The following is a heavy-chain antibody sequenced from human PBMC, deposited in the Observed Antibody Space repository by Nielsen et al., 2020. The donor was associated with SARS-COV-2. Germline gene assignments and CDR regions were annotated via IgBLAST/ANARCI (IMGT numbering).Heavy chain of an antibody. J-gene: IGHJ3*02. V-gene: IGHV3-11*01. D-gene: IGHD2-21*01. Sequence: GESLKISCAASGFTFSDAYMSWIRQAPGKGLEWVSYISNRGTTIYYADSVKGRFTISRDNAKNSLYLQMNSLRPDDTAVYYCARVARGETGFDAFDIWGQGTMVTVSS. CDR2: ISNRGTTI. CDR3: ARVARGETGFDAFDI. CDR1: GFTFSDAY.